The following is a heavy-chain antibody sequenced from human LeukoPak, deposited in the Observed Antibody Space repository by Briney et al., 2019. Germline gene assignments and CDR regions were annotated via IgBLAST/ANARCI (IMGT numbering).Heavy chain of an antibody. CDR2: MNPNSGNT. CDR3: ARDIFSSSPQGAYI. D-gene: IGHD6-13*01. CDR1: GYTFTSYD. J-gene: IGHJ4*02. Sequence: ASVKVSCKASGYTFTSYDINWVRQATGQGLEWMGWMNPNSGNTGYAQKFQGRVTMTRNTSISTAYMELSSLRSDDTAVYYCARDIFSSSPQGAYIWGQGTLVTVSS. V-gene: IGHV1-8*01.